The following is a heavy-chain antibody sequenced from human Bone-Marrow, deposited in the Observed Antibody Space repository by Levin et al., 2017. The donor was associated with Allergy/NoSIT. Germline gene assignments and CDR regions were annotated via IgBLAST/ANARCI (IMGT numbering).Heavy chain of an antibody. V-gene: IGHV3-43D*03. J-gene: IGHJ3*01. CDR1: GFAFHDYA. Sequence: SGGSLRLSCAASGFAFHDYAMHWVRQAPGRGLEWVSLISWDGDDTDYADSVKGRFTISRDNSQSTLYVQMNSLRPEDTALYYCAKARNSGYSIDALDFWGQGTMVTVSS. D-gene: IGHD1-26*01. CDR3: AKARNSGYSIDALDF. CDR2: ISWDGDDT.